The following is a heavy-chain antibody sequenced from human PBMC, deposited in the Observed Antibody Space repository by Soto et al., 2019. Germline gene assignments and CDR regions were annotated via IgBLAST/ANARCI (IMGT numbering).Heavy chain of an antibody. Sequence: QVQLVQSGAEVKKPESSVRVSCKASGGTFNSYAITWVRQAPGQGLEWMGGTSPMFGTTNYAEKFQGRVTISADESTNTAYMELSSLRSEDTAVYYCTRCGIRYHSIGYYLGIDGMDVWGQGTTVFVSS. J-gene: IGHJ6*02. V-gene: IGHV1-69*12. D-gene: IGHD3-22*01. CDR1: GGTFNSYA. CDR3: TRCGIRYHSIGYYLGIDGMDV. CDR2: TSPMFGTT.